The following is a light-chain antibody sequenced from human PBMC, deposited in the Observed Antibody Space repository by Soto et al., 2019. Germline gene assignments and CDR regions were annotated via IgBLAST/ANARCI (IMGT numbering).Light chain of an antibody. CDR1: SSDVGSYVH. CDR2: DVT. CDR3: SSFAGSNNVV. V-gene: IGLV2-8*01. Sequence: QSALTQPPSASGSPGQSVAISCAGTSSDVGSYVHVSWYQQPPGKAPKLMIYDVTGRPSGVPDRFSGSKSGNAASLTVSGLQTEDEADYYCSSFAGSNNVVFGGGTKLTVL. J-gene: IGLJ3*02.